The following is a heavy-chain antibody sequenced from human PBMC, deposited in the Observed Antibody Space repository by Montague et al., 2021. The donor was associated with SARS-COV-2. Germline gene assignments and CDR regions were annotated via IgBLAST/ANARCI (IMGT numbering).Heavy chain of an antibody. V-gene: IGHV4-59*08. CDR2: ISDSGST. J-gene: IGHJ4*02. CDR3: ARHYSATLPAVY. Sequence: SETLPLTCTVSGGPISSFYWSWFRQPPGKGLEWIGYISDSGSTNYNPSLTSRATMSVDTSKNQFSLKVNSVTAADTAVYYCARHYSATLPAVYWGQGTLVTVSS. CDR1: GGPISSFY. D-gene: IGHD2-15*01.